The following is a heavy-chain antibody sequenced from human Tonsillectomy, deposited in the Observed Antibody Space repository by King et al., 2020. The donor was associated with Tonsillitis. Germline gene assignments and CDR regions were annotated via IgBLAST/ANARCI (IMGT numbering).Heavy chain of an antibody. D-gene: IGHD5-18*01. V-gene: IGHV3-23*04. CDR3: AKAMGYSYLYYFDY. CDR2: ISGSGAST. J-gene: IGHJ4*02. Sequence: DVQLVESGGGFVQPGGSLRLSCAASGFTFSTYAMSWVRQAPGEGLDWVSAISGSGASTYYPDSVRGRFTISRDHSKTTLYLEMNSLRAEDTAVYNCAKAMGYSYLYYFDYWGQGTLVTVSS. CDR1: GFTFSTYA.